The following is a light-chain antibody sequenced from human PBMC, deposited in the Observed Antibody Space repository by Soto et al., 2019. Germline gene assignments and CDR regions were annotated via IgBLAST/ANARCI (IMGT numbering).Light chain of an antibody. J-gene: IGLJ2*01. CDR1: SDDIGANNY. CDR3: TSYTSASTLV. V-gene: IGLV2-14*01. CDR2: EAA. Sequence: QSALTQPASVSGSPGQSITISCTGTSDDIGANNYVSWYQHHPGKAPKILIYEAANRPSGISHRFSGSKSGNTASLPISGLQAEDEADYFCTSYTSASTLVFGGGTKLTVL.